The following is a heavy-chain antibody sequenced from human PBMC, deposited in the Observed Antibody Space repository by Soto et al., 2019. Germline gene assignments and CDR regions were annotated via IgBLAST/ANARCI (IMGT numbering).Heavy chain of an antibody. V-gene: IGHV3-7*01. CDR1: RFTFSSYW. Sequence: GGSLRLSCAASRFTFSSYWMSWVRQAPGRGLEWVANIKEDGSDKYYADSVKGRFTISRDNAKKSLYVQMNSLRVEDTAVYYCARGIDDNASFGMDVWGQGTTVTVS. D-gene: IGHD1-1*01. CDR2: IKEDGSDK. J-gene: IGHJ6*02. CDR3: ARGIDDNASFGMDV.